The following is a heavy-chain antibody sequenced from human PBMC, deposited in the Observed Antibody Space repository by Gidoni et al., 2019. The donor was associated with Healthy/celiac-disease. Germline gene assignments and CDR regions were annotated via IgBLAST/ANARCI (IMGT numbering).Heavy chain of an antibody. CDR2: ISWDSSNI. J-gene: IGHJ4*02. D-gene: IGHD2-15*01. CDR1: GFTLDDYA. CDR3: AKLGGGYCTGGRCYSGFLGS. Sequence: EVQLVESGGGLVQPGRSLRLSCTASGFTLDDYAMHWVRQAPGKGLEWVAGISWDSSNIGYADSGKGRVIISRDSAMNSLYLQMNSLRPEDTALYYCAKLGGGYCTGGRCYSGFLGSWGQGTLVTVSS. V-gene: IGHV3-9*01.